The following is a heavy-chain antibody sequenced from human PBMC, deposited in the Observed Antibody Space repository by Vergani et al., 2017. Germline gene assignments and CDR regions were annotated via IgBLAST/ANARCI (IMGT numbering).Heavy chain of an antibody. Sequence: QVQLVESGGGVVQPGRSLRLSCAASGFTFSDYYMSWIRQAPGKGLEWVSYISSSSSYTNYADSVKGRFTISRDNAKNSLYLQMNSLRAEDTAVYYCARDGVVRSYDSSGPLGFWGQGTLVTVSS. CDR1: GFTFSDYY. V-gene: IGHV3-11*05. D-gene: IGHD3-22*01. CDR2: ISSSSSYT. J-gene: IGHJ4*02. CDR3: ARDGVVRSYDSSGPLGF.